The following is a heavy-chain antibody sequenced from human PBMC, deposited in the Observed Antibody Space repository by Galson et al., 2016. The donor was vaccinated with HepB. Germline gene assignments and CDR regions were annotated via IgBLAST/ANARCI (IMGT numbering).Heavy chain of an antibody. J-gene: IGHJ4*02. CDR2: TTAGSTTT. V-gene: IGHV3-23*01. D-gene: IGHD3-22*01. Sequence: SLRLSCAASGFTFRSHAMSWVRQAPGRGLEWVSSTTAGSTTTFYADSVKGRFTMSRDNSKNTLYLKMNSLRAEDTAIYYCARDPASFYYDSRFHPHDYWGQGTLVTGSS. CDR1: GFTFRSHA. CDR3: ARDPASFYYDSRFHPHDY.